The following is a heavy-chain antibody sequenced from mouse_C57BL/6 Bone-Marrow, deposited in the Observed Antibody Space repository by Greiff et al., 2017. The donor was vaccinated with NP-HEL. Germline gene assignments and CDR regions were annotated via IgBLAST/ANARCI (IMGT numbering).Heavy chain of an antibody. CDR2: IYPGDGDT. J-gene: IGHJ2*01. Sequence: VQLQQSGPEQVKPGASVKISCKASGYAFSSSWMNWVKQRPGKGLEWIGRIYPGDGDTNYNGKFKGKATLTADKSSSTAYMQLSSLTSEDSAVYFCAHNYQYYFDYWGQGTTLTVSS. CDR3: AHNYQYYFDY. D-gene: IGHD1-3*01. CDR1: GYAFSSSW. V-gene: IGHV1-82*01.